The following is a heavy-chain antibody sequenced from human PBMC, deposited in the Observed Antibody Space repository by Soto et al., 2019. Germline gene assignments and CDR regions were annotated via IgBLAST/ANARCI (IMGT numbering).Heavy chain of an antibody. CDR3: AKDRSSGHDDVDYFEY. CDR2: ISGSGGST. D-gene: IGHD6-19*01. J-gene: IGHJ4*02. V-gene: IGHV3-23*01. CDR1: GFTFSSYA. Sequence: EVQLLESGGGLVQPGGSLRLSCAASGFTFSSYAMSWVRQAPGKGLEWVSAISGSGGSTYYADSVKGRFTISRDNSKNTLYLQMNSLRAEDTDVYYCAKDRSSGHDDVDYFEYGGQGTLVTVSS.